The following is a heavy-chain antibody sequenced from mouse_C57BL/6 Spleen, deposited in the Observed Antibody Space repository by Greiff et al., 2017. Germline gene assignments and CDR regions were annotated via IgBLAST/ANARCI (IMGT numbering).Heavy chain of an antibody. D-gene: IGHD1-1*01. V-gene: IGHV1-74*01. CDR1: GYTFTSYW. J-gene: IGHJ4*01. CDR2: IHPSDSDT. CDR3: ARTGPTVAEVYAMDY. Sequence: VQLQQPGAELVKPGASVKVSCKASGYTFTSYWMHWVKQRPGQGLEWIGRIHPSDSDTNCNQKFKGKATLTVDKSSSTAYMALRRLTSEDSAVYYGARTGPTVAEVYAMDYWGQGTSVTVSS.